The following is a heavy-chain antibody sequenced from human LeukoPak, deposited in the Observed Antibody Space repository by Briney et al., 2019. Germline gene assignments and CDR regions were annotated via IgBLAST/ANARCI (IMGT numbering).Heavy chain of an antibody. Sequence: SETLSINCDDFGGSLSSSYRWSWARPPPEKGLEWIGEIYQNGNTNYNPSLKSRVTVSIAKSKNQFSLNLSSVTAADTAVYFCARRDLWFGFFDYWGQGTLVTVSS. CDR1: GGSLSSSYR. D-gene: IGHD3-10*01. CDR3: ARRDLWFGFFDY. J-gene: IGHJ4*02. V-gene: IGHV4-4*02. CDR2: IYQNGNT.